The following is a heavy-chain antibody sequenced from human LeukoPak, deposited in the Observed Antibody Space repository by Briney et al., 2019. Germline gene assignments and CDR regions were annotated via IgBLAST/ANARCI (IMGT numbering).Heavy chain of an antibody. Sequence: GGSLRLSCGASGFTFSNYPMNRVRQAPGKGLEWLSYIGSGGSPIYYADSVRGRFTISRDNAKNSLSLQMSRLRAEDTAVYYCARVRYNSGYIFDYWGQGALVTVSS. D-gene: IGHD5-18*01. CDR1: GFTFSNYP. V-gene: IGHV3-48*03. J-gene: IGHJ4*02. CDR3: ARVRYNSGYIFDY. CDR2: IGSGGSPI.